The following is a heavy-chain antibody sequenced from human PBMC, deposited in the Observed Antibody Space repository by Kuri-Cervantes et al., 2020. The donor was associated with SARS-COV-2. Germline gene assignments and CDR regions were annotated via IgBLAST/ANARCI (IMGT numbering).Heavy chain of an antibody. V-gene: IGHV3-30*18. Sequence: GGSLRLSCAASGFTFSSYGTHWVRQAPGKGLEWVAVISYDGSNKYYADSVKGRFTISRDNSKNTLYLQMNSLRAEDTAVYYCAKGGGPGSYIPLDYWGQGTLVTVSS. J-gene: IGHJ4*02. CDR3: AKGGGPGSYIPLDY. CDR2: ISYDGSNK. CDR1: GFTFSSYG. D-gene: IGHD1-26*01.